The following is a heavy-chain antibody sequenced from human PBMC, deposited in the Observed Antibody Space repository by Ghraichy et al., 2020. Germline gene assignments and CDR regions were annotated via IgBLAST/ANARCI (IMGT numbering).Heavy chain of an antibody. V-gene: IGHV3-23*01. CDR2: ISGSGGST. Sequence: GGSLRLSCAASGFTFSSYAMSWVRQAPGKGLEWVSAISGSGGSTYYADSVKGRFTISRDNSKNTLYLQMNSLRAEDTAVYYCAKDKWEPDPEYYYYYGMDVWGQGTTVTVSS. J-gene: IGHJ6*02. CDR3: AKDKWEPDPEYYYYYGMDV. CDR1: GFTFSSYA. D-gene: IGHD1-26*01.